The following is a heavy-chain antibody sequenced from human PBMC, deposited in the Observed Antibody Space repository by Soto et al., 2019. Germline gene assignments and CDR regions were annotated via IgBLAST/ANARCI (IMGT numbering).Heavy chain of an antibody. CDR1: GYTFVGYY. CDR3: ARDADFWRGGGKDL. CDR2: LNPNSGGT. D-gene: IGHD3-3*01. Sequence: QEQLVQSGAEVKKPGASVKVSCKASGYTFVGYYLHWVRQAPGQGLEWLGWLNPNSGGTNYAQRFQGRVTMTRDESISTASLELSRLKPDDTAVYFCARDADFWRGGGKDLWGQGTTVTVSS. V-gene: IGHV1-2*02. J-gene: IGHJ6*02.